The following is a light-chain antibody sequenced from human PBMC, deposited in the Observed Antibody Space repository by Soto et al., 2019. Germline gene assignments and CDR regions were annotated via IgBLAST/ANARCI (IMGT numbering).Light chain of an antibody. V-gene: IGKV3-11*01. CDR3: QQRNNWPPSIT. Sequence: EIVLTQSPATXXLXXXXRXXXSXXARQSIGSHLAWYQQQPGQAPRLLIHDASSRATGIPARFSGSGSGTDFTLTISSLEPEDFALYYCQQRNNWPPSITFGQGTRLEI. J-gene: IGKJ5*01. CDR2: DAS. CDR1: QSIGSH.